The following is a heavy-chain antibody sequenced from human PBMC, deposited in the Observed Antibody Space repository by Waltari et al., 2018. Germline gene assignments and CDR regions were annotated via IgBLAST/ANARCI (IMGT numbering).Heavy chain of an antibody. D-gene: IGHD3-10*01. CDR1: GGTFSSYA. V-gene: IGHV1-69*05. CDR2: SISIFGTA. CDR3: ARVNYYGSGSYYYYYMDV. J-gene: IGHJ6*03. Sequence: QVQLVQSGAEVKKPGSSVKVSCKASGGTFSSYAISWVRQAPGQGLEWMGGSISIFGTANYAQKFQSRVTITTDESTSTAYMELSSLRSEDTAVYYCARVNYYGSGSYYYYYMDVWGKGTTVTVSS.